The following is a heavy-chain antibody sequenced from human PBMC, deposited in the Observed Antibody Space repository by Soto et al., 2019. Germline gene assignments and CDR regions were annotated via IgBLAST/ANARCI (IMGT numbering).Heavy chain of an antibody. V-gene: IGHV4-39*01. D-gene: IGHD2-2*01. CDR2: FYYSGST. Sequence: QLQLQESGPGLVKPSETLSLTCTVSGGSISSGPYSWGWIRQPPGKGLEWIGTFYYSGSTYYNPSLERRTTITVDTSKNKLSLKVSYVTAGDTAMYYCARLGGYCSGTSCYGYYGMDVWGQGTTVTVSS. CDR3: ARLGGYCSGTSCYGYYGMDV. CDR1: GGSISSGPYS. J-gene: IGHJ6*02.